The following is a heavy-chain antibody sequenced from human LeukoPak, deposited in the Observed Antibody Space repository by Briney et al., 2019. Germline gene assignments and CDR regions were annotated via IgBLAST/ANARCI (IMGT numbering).Heavy chain of an antibody. J-gene: IGHJ4*02. CDR2: IYHSGST. D-gene: IGHD6-19*01. CDR1: GGSISSGGYY. Sequence: SQTLSLTCTVSGGSISSGGYYWSWIRQPPGKGLEWIGYIYHSGSTYYNPSLKSRVTISVGKSKNQFSLKLSSVTAADTAVYYCARVAFRQWLAEWGQGTLVTVSS. V-gene: IGHV4-30-2*01. CDR3: ARVAFRQWLAE.